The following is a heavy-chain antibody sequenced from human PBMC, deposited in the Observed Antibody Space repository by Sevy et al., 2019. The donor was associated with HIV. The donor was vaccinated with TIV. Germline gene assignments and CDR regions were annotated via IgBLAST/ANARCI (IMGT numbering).Heavy chain of an antibody. CDR3: ARDGYIVERGAFDI. CDR1: GDSVSSNSAA. D-gene: IGHD5-12*01. J-gene: IGHJ3*02. CDR2: TYYRSKWYN. V-gene: IGHV6-1*01. Sequence: KQSQTLSLTCAISGDSVSSNSAAWNSIRQSPSRGLEWLGRTYYRSKWYNDYAVSVKSQITINPDTSKNQFSLQLNSVTPEDTALYYCARDGYIVERGAFDIWGQGTMVTVSS.